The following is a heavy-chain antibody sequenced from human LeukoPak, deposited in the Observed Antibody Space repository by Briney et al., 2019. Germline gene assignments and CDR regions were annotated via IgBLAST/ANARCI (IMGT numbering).Heavy chain of an antibody. J-gene: IGHJ6*02. CDR2: TVSEIDGGTT. D-gene: IGHD1-7*01. V-gene: IGHV3-15*04. Sequence: GGSLRLSCAASGFTFNYAWMSWVRQVPGKGLEWVGQTVSEIDGGTTDYTTPVKGRFTISRDDSKSTLYLQMNSLKIEDTAVYYCTTDEDWNYARKDVWGQGATVIVSS. CDR3: TTDEDWNYARKDV. CDR1: GFTFNYAW.